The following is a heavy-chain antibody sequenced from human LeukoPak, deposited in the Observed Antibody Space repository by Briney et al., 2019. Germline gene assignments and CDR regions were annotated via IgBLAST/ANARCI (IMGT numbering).Heavy chain of an antibody. J-gene: IGHJ4*02. CDR3: AKDYSNYCDY. CDR2: ISYDGSNK. CDR1: GFTFSSYG. Sequence: GRSLRLSCAASGFTFSSYGMHWVRQAPGKGPEWVAVISYDGSNKYYADSVKGRFTISRDNSKNTLYLQMNSLRAEDTAVYYCAKDYSNYCDYWGQGTLVTVSS. V-gene: IGHV3-30*18. D-gene: IGHD4-11*01.